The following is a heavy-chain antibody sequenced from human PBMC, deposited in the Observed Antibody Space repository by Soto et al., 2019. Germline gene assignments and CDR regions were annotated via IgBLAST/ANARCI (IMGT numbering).Heavy chain of an antibody. CDR3: ASWVGSGAVVYYYYYGMDV. D-gene: IGHD6-19*01. V-gene: IGHV4-59*01. J-gene: IGHJ6*02. CDR2: IYYSGST. Sequence: SETLSLTCTVSGGSISSYYLSWIRQPPGKGLEWIGYIYYSGSTNYNPSLKSRVTISVDTSKNQFSLKLSSVTAADTAVYYCASWVGSGAVVYYYYYGMDVWGQGTTVTVSS. CDR1: GGSISSYY.